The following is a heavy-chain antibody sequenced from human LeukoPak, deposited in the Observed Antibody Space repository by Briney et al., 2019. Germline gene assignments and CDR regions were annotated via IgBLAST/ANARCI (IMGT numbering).Heavy chain of an antibody. CDR3: TRSRERYCTSGSCYIDLQAR. CDR1: GGSISSGYYY. Sequence: PSETLSLTCTVSGGSISSGYYYWSWIRQPAGKGLEWIGRMYTSGSTEYNPSLNSRVTISVDTSKNQFSLKLSSVTAADTAVYYCTRSRERYCTSGSCYIDLQARWGQGTLDTVSS. J-gene: IGHJ4*02. V-gene: IGHV4-61*02. CDR2: MYTSGST. D-gene: IGHD2-2*02.